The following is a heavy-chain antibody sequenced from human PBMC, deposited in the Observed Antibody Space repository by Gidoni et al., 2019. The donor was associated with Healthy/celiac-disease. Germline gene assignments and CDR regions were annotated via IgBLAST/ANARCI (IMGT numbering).Heavy chain of an antibody. D-gene: IGHD6-6*01. J-gene: IGHJ4*02. CDR3: ARQEQLPEPEFDY. Sequence: QLQLQESGLGLVKPSETLSLTCTVSGGSVSSSSYYWGWVRQPPGKGLEWIGSIYYSGSTYYNPSIKSRVTISVDTSKSQFSLKLSSVTAADTAVYYCARQEQLPEPEFDYWGQGTLVTVSS. CDR1: GGSVSSSSYY. V-gene: IGHV4-39*01. CDR2: IYYSGST.